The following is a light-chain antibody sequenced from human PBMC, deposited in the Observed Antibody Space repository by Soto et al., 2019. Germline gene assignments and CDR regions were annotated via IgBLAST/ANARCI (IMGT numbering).Light chain of an antibody. CDR3: QQYNVYPLT. V-gene: IGKV1-16*02. J-gene: IGKJ4*01. Sequence: DIQMTQSPSSLSASVGDRVTITCRASQGISTFLAWFQQKPGEAPKSLIFAASSLQSGVPPKFSGSGSGTDFTLTISSLQPEDFATYYCQQYNVYPLTFGGGTKVEMK. CDR2: AAS. CDR1: QGISTF.